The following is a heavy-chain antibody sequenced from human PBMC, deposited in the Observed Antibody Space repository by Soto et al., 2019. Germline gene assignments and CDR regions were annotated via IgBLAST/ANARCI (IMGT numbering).Heavy chain of an antibody. CDR1: GGAVSSGSYY. CDR3: AREKLYIAAAGIYYYGMDV. D-gene: IGHD6-13*01. J-gene: IGHJ6*02. V-gene: IGHV4-61*01. CDR2: IYYSGST. Sequence: PSETLSRTCTVSGGAVSSGSYYWSWIRQPPGKGLEWIGYIYYSGSTNYNPSLKSRVTISVDTSKNQFSLKLSSVTAADTAVYYCAREKLYIAAAGIYYYGMDVWGQGTTVTVSS.